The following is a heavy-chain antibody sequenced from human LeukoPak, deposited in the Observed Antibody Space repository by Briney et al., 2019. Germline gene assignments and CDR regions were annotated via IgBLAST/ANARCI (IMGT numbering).Heavy chain of an antibody. CDR1: GFTFITND. CDR3: ARGVEPLAANTLAY. Sequence: GGSLRLSCAASGFTFITNDMTWVRQAPGKGLEGVSVLYSDGNTKYADSVQCRFIISRDNSKNTLYLEMNSLRPDDTAVYYCARGVEPLAANTLAYWGQGTLVTVSS. D-gene: IGHD1-14*01. CDR2: LYSDGNT. V-gene: IGHV3-53*01. J-gene: IGHJ4*02.